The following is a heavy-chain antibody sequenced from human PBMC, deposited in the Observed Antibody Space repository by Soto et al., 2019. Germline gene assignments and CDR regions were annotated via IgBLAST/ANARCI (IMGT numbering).Heavy chain of an antibody. CDR3: AKDKDRVTFSYYFDY. J-gene: IGHJ4*02. CDR1: GFPFDDYA. V-gene: IGHV3-9*01. D-gene: IGHD2-21*02. CDR2: ISWNSASI. Sequence: EVQLVESGGGLVQPGRSLRLSCAASGFPFDDYAMHWVRQAPGKGLEWVSGISWNSASIGYADSVKGRFTISRDNAKNSLYLQMNILRAEDTALYYCAKDKDRVTFSYYFDYWGQATLVTVSS.